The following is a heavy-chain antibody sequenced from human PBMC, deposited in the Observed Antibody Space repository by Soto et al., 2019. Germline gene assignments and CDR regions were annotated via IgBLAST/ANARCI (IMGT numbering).Heavy chain of an antibody. V-gene: IGHV3-49*04. CDR2: IRSNAYGGTT. J-gene: IGHJ6*02. CDR1: GFTFGGYT. D-gene: IGHD4-17*01. CDR3: TRDDYGDDGPAYYYFGMDV. Sequence: GGSLRLSCTAAGFTFGGYTMSWVRQAPGKGLEWVGFIRSNAYGGTTEYAASVKGRFTISRDDSKSIAYLQMNSLKTEDTAVYYCTRDDYGDDGPAYYYFGMDVWGQGTTVTVSS.